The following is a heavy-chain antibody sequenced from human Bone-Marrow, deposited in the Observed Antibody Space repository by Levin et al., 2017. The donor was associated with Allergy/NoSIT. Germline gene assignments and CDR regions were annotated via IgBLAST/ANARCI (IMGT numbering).Heavy chain of an antibody. V-gene: IGHV3-7*01. CDR1: GFTFTTYW. Sequence: PGGSLRLSCTASGFTFTTYWMTWVRQAPGKGLEWVARIKHDGSDKYYVDSVKGRFTVSRDNAKKSLYLHMNSLGAEDTAVYFCARGGVVYAMGYFYYGMGVWGQGTTVTVS. CDR2: IKHDGSDK. D-gene: IGHD2-8*01. CDR3: ARGGVVYAMGYFYYGMGV. J-gene: IGHJ6*02.